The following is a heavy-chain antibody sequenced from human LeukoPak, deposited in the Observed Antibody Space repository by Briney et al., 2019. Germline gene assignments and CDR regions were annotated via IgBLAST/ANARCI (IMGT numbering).Heavy chain of an antibody. CDR2: ISAYNGNT. Sequence: ASVKVFCKASGYTFTSYGISWVRQAPGQGLEWMGWISAYNGNTNYAQKLQGRVTMTRDTSISTAYMELSRLRSDDTAVYYCARVGGSSGWKGYYYGMDVWGQGTTVTVSS. CDR3: ARVGGSSGWKGYYYGMDV. D-gene: IGHD6-19*01. J-gene: IGHJ6*02. CDR1: GYTFTSYG. V-gene: IGHV1-18*01.